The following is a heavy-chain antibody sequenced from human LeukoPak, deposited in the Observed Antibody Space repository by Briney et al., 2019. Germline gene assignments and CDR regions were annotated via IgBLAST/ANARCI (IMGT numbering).Heavy chain of an antibody. CDR1: GYTFTSYG. Sequence: ASVKVSCKASGYTFTSYGISWVRQAPGQGLEWMGWISAYNGNTNYAQKLQGRVTMTTDTSTSTAYMELRSLRAEDTAVYYCAKEQNFDWSPTLGYWGQGTLVTVSS. J-gene: IGHJ4*02. D-gene: IGHD3-9*01. CDR2: ISAYNGNT. V-gene: IGHV1-18*01. CDR3: AKEQNFDWSPTLGY.